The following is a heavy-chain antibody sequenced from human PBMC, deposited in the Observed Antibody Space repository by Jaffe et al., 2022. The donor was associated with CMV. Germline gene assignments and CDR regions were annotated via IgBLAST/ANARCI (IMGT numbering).Heavy chain of an antibody. CDR1: GFTFSSYW. V-gene: IGHV3-7*03. D-gene: IGHD2-2*01. CDR3: ARVGTSWILRYYYYMDV. Sequence: EVQLVESGGGLVQPGGSLRLSCAASGFTFSSYWMSWVRQAPGKGLEWVANIKQDGSEKYYVDSVKGRFTISRDNAKNSLYLQMNSLRAEDTAVYYCARVGTSWILRYYYYMDVWGKGTTVTVSS. CDR2: IKQDGSEK. J-gene: IGHJ6*03.